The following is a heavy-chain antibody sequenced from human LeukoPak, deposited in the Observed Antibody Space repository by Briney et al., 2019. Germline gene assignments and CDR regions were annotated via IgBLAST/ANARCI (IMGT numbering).Heavy chain of an antibody. CDR1: GFTFSSYA. CDR2: ISSGGGST. J-gene: IGHJ5*02. V-gene: IGHV3-23*01. D-gene: IGHD4-11*01. CDR3: AKDRTGNYVAWFDP. Sequence: GGSLRLSCAASGFTFSSYAMSWVRQAPGKGLEWVSSISSGGGSTYYADSMKGRFTISRDNSKNTLYLQMNSLRAEDAAVYYCAKDRTGNYVAWFDPWGQGTLVTVSS.